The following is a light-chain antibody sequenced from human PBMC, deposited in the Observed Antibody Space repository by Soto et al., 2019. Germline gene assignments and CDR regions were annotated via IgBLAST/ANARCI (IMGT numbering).Light chain of an antibody. CDR1: QSGSSSY. CDR2: GPS. V-gene: IGKV3-20*01. Sequence: EIALTQSPGTLSLSPGQRATRYCRASQSGSSSYLDWYQQKPGQAPRLLIYGPSSRATGIRDRFSDSGSGTDFTVTISRLEAEDFAVYCCQQYGSSPYTFGPGTKLELK. J-gene: IGKJ2*01. CDR3: QQYGSSPYT.